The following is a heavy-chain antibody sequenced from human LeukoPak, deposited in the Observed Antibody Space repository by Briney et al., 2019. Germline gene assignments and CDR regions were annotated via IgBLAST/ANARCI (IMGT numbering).Heavy chain of an antibody. J-gene: IGHJ4*02. CDR2: MSYSGTT. V-gene: IGHV4-39*01. D-gene: IGHD3-10*01. CDR1: SASVTSSPYF. CDR3: AANSADYNTLGSSYKV. Sequence: SETLSLTCTVSSASVTSSPYFWAWIRQSPGKGLEWIGSMSYSGTTYYNPSLKSRVTISVDTSKDQFSLKLNSLTAADTAVYYCAANSADYNTLGSSYKVWGQGTLVTVSS.